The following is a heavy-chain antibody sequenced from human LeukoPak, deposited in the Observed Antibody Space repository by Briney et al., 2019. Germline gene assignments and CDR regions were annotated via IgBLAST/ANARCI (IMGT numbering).Heavy chain of an antibody. V-gene: IGHV3-21*01. CDR2: ISSSSSYI. CDR1: GFTFSSYS. CDR3: ASSHRFLEWLLSFDY. Sequence: GGSLRLSCAASGFTFSSYSMNWVRQAPGKGLEWVSSISSSSSYIYYADSVKGRFTISRDNAKNSLYLQMNSLRAEDTAVYYCASSHRFLEWLLSFDYWGQGTLVTVSS. J-gene: IGHJ4*02. D-gene: IGHD3-3*01.